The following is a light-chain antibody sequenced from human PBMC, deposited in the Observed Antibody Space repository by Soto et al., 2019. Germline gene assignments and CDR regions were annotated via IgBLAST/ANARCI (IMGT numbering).Light chain of an antibody. Sequence: QSVLTQPPSASGSPGQSVTISCTGTSSDVGAYDYVSWYQQHPGKAPKLMIYEVNKRPSGVPDRFSGSKSGNTASLTVSGLQAEDEADYYCSAHAGIIFYVFGTGTRSPS. CDR2: EVN. J-gene: IGLJ1*01. CDR1: SSDVGAYDY. CDR3: SAHAGIIFYV. V-gene: IGLV2-8*01.